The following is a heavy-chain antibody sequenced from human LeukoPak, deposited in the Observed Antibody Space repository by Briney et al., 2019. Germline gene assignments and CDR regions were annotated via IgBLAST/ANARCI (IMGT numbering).Heavy chain of an antibody. Sequence: ASVKVSCTSSGYTFTRYDINWVRQAPGQGLEWMGWMTPNSGNTGYSQKFQGRVTITRNTSISTAYMELSSLRSEDTAMYYCGRDNGYRTPHYFDSWGQGTLVAVSS. V-gene: IGHV1-8*03. CDR2: MTPNSGNT. J-gene: IGHJ4*02. CDR3: GRDNGYRTPHYFDS. CDR1: GYTFTRYD. D-gene: IGHD5-18*01.